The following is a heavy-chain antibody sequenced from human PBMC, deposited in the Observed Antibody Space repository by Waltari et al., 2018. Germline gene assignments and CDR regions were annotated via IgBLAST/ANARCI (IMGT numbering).Heavy chain of an antibody. CDR2: VYSTGAP. J-gene: IGHJ4*02. D-gene: IGHD6-19*01. CDR3: AESDSGSWQYFFNS. V-gene: IGHV4-4*07. Sequence: QMTPLQSGLGLVKPPAPLPLTCTASPASIRAHNCSWIRQPAGKGLEWIGLVYSTGAPNYNPSLGRRATISVDTARKQVSLKLTSVTAADTAMYFCAESDSGSWQYFFNSWGQGALVTVSS. CDR1: PASIRAHN.